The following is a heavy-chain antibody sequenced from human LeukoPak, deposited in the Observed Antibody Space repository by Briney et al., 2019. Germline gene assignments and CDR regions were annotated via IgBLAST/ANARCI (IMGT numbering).Heavy chain of an antibody. D-gene: IGHD5-24*01. CDR1: GYTFTGYY. J-gene: IGHJ4*02. CDR3: ARDQQPRWLIGSYYFDY. CDR2: INPNSGGT. V-gene: IGHV1-2*02. Sequence: ASVKVSCKASGYTFTGYYMHWVRQAPGQGLEWMGWINPNSGGTNYAQKFQGRVTMTRDTSISTAYMELSRLRSDDTAVYYCARDQQPRWLIGSYYFDYWGRGTLVTVSS.